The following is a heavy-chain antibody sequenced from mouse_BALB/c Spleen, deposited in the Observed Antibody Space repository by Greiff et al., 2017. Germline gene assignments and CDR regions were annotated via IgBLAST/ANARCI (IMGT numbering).Heavy chain of an antibody. CDR2: ISSGGST. CDR3: ARGGRGSSWIFYYAMDY. J-gene: IGHJ4*01. CDR1: GFTFSSYA. Sequence: EVKLVESGGGLVKPGGSLKLSCAASGFTFSSYAMSWVRQTPEKRLEWVASISSGGSTYYPDSVKGRFTISRDNARNILYLQMSSLRSEDTAMYYCARGGRGSSWIFYYAMDYWGQGTSVTVSS. V-gene: IGHV5-6-5*01. D-gene: IGHD1-1*01.